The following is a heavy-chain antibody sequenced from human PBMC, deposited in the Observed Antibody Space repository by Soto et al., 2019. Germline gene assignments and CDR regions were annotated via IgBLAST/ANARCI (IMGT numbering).Heavy chain of an antibody. J-gene: IGHJ3*02. CDR3: ARTIVPNDAFDI. CDR2: IIPIFGTA. D-gene: IGHD1-26*01. V-gene: IGHV1-69*13. Sequence: SVKVSCKASGGTFSSYAISWVRQAPGQGLEWMGGIIPIFGTANYAQKFQGRVTITSDESTSTAYMELSSLRSEDTAVYYCARTIVPNDAFDIWGQGTMVTVSS. CDR1: GGTFSSYA.